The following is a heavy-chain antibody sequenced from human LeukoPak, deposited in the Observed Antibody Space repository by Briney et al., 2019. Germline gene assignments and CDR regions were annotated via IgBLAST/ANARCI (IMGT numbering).Heavy chain of an antibody. D-gene: IGHD6-19*01. J-gene: IGHJ4*02. Sequence: PGGSLRLSCAASGFTVSSNYMSWVRQPTAKGLEWVSLLYSGGAPFYEDPVNGRFTISRDTSKNTLYLQMNHRRADDTAVYYYTKLKGWSGEGFFDYWGQGTLVTVSS. CDR2: LYSGGAP. CDR1: GFTVSSNY. CDR3: TKLKGWSGEGFFDY. V-gene: IGHV3-53*01.